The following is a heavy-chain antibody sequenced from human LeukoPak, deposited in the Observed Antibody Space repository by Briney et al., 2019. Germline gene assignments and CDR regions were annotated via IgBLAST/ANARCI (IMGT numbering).Heavy chain of an antibody. D-gene: IGHD6-13*01. CDR1: GFTFSSYG. CDR3: AKDTEGGIAGYFDY. CDR2: ISYDGSNK. V-gene: IGHV3-30*18. Sequence: GGSLRLSCAASGFTFSSYGMHWVRQAPGKGLEWVAVISYDGSNKYYADSVKGRLTISRDNSKNTLYLQMNSLRAEDTAVYYSAKDTEGGIAGYFDYWGQGTLVTVSS. J-gene: IGHJ4*02.